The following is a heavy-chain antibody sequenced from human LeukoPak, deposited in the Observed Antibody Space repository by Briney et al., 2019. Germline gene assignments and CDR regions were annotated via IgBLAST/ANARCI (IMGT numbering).Heavy chain of an antibody. Sequence: GGSLRLSCAAPGFTFSGSAMHWVRQASGKGPDWVGRIRSKANSYATAYAASVKGRFTISRDDSKNTAYLQMNSLKTEDTAVYYCTRHEGSYYMDVWGKGTTVTVSS. V-gene: IGHV3-73*01. CDR3: TRHEGSYYMDV. CDR2: IRSKANSYAT. D-gene: IGHD2-15*01. J-gene: IGHJ6*03. CDR1: GFTFSGSA.